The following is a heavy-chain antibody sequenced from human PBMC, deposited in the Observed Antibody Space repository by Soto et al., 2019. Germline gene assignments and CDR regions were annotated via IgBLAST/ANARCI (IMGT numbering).Heavy chain of an antibody. CDR3: ARDGPGSYYTRYYYYYGMDV. D-gene: IGHD3-10*01. CDR2: IYHSGST. J-gene: IGHJ6*02. Sequence: SETLSLTCAVSGYSISSGYYWGWIRQPPGKGLEWNGSIYHSGSTYYNPSLKSRVTISVDTSKNQFSLKLSSVTAADTAVYYCARDGPGSYYTRYYYYYGMDVWGQGTTVTVSS. V-gene: IGHV4-38-2*02. CDR1: GYSISSGYY.